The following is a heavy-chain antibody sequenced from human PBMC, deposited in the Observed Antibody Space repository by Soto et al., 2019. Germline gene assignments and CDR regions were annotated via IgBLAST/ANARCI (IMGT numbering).Heavy chain of an antibody. J-gene: IGHJ6*02. D-gene: IGHD3-10*01. CDR1: GYTFTSYG. Sequence: QVQLVQSGAEVKKPGASVKVSCKASGYTFTSYGVSWVRQAPGQGLEWMGWISGYNGNTNYAQKLQGRVTMTTDTSTSTAYMELRSLRSDDTAVYYCARAVKYDYGSGSPYYYGMDVWGQGITVTVSS. CDR2: ISGYNGNT. CDR3: ARAVKYDYGSGSPYYYGMDV. V-gene: IGHV1-18*04.